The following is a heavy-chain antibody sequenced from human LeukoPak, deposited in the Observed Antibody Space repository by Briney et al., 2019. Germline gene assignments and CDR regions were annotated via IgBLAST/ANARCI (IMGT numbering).Heavy chain of an antibody. CDR2: IYYSGST. Sequence: SETLSLTCTVSGGSISSSSYYWGWIRQPPGKGLEWIGSIYYSGSTYYNPSLKSRVTISVDTSKNQFSLKLGSVTAADTAVYYCASYRDHADAFDIWGQGTMVTVSS. CDR3: ASYRDHADAFDI. D-gene: IGHD4-17*01. J-gene: IGHJ3*02. CDR1: GGSISSSSYY. V-gene: IGHV4-39*01.